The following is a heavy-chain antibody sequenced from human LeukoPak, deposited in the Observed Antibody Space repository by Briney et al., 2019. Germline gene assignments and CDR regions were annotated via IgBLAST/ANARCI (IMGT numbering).Heavy chain of an antibody. CDR2: ISYDGSNK. CDR1: GFTFSSYA. J-gene: IGHJ5*02. D-gene: IGHD5-12*01. Sequence: GGSLRLSCAASGFTFSSYAMSWVRQAPGKGLEWVAVISYDGSNKYYADSVKGRFTISRDNSKNTLYLQMNSLRAEDTAVYYCARDQGGYNWFDPWGQGTLVTVSS. V-gene: IGHV3-30*04. CDR3: ARDQGGYNWFDP.